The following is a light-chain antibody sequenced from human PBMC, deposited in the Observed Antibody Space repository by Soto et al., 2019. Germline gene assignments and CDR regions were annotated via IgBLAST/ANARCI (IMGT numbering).Light chain of an antibody. V-gene: IGKV3-15*01. CDR3: KQYKEWPPFT. CDR1: QSVSNTY. J-gene: IGKJ5*01. CDR2: GAS. Sequence: IVFTQSPWTPRLSPGERATLSCRDIQSVSNTYLAWYQQKPGQAPRLLILGASTRATGIPARFSGSGSGTEFTLSISSLQSEDFAVYYCKQYKEWPPFTFGQGTRLEIK.